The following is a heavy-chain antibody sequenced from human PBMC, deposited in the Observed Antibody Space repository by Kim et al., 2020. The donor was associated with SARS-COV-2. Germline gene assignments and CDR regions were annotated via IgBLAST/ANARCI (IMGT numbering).Heavy chain of an antibody. J-gene: IGHJ4*02. D-gene: IGHD6-13*01. CDR2: IYYSGST. V-gene: IGHV4-39*07. CDR3: ARVSFYSSSWCFDY. Sequence: SETLSLTCTVSGGSISSSSYYWGWIRQPPGKGLEWIGSIYYSGSTYYNPSLKSRVTISVDTSKNQFSLKLSSVTAADTAVYYCARVSFYSSSWCFDYWGQGTLVTVSS. CDR1: GGSISSSSYY.